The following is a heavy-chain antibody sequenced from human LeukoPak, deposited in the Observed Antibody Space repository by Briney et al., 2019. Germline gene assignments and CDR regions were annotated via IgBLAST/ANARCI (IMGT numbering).Heavy chain of an antibody. D-gene: IGHD1-14*01. Sequence: PGGSLRLSCVVSGFTFSNNDMHWVHQTTGKGLEWVSAIGSAGDTYYAGSVKGRFTISRENAKQSLYLQMNSLRAEDTAVYYCVRQPDSARYGFDYWGQGTQVTVSS. CDR1: GFTFSNND. J-gene: IGHJ4*02. V-gene: IGHV3-13*01. CDR3: VRQPDSARYGFDY. CDR2: IGSAGDT.